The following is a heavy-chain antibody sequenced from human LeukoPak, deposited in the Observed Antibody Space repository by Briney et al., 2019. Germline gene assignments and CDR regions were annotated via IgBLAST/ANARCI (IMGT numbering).Heavy chain of an antibody. D-gene: IGHD3-3*01. CDR2: IYHSGST. Sequence: PSETLSLTCTVSVGSISSSTYYWGWIRQPPGRGLEWIGSIYHSGSTYYNPSLKSRVTISVDRSKNQFSLKLSSVTAADTAVYYCARDLWRDDFWSGRRYNWFDPWGQGTLVTVSS. V-gene: IGHV4-39*07. CDR1: VGSISSSTYY. J-gene: IGHJ5*02. CDR3: ARDLWRDDFWSGRRYNWFDP.